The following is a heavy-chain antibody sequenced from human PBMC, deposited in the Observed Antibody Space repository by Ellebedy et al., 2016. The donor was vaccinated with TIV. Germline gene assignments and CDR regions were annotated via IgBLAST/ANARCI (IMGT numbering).Heavy chain of an antibody. CDR1: GGSISSSSYY. V-gene: IGHV4-39*01. J-gene: IGHJ5*02. Sequence: MPSETLSLTCTVSGGSISSSSYYWGWIRQPPGKGLEWIGSIYYSGSTYYNPSLKSRVTISVDTSKNQFSLKLSSVTAADTAVYYCARHGYYDSFDPWGQGTLVTVSS. CDR3: ARHGYYDSFDP. D-gene: IGHD3-22*01. CDR2: IYYSGST.